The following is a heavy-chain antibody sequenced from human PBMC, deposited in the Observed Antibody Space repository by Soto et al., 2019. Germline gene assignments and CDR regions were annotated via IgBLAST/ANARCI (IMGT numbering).Heavy chain of an antibody. CDR2: IKPDGSEV. J-gene: IGHJ6*01. CDR3: ARESLLKSIPIYRYFYYAMDV. D-gene: IGHD2-2*02. V-gene: IGHV3-7*03. Sequence: RRLSCAASGFIFSSSWMTWVRQAPGKGLEWVANIKPDGSEVYYADSMKGRFTISRDNARNSLYLQMSSLRAEDTAVYYCARESLLKSIPIYRYFYYAMDVWGQGTTVTVSS. CDR1: GFIFSSSW.